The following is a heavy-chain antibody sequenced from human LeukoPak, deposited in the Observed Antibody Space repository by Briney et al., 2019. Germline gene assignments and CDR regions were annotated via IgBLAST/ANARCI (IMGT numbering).Heavy chain of an antibody. CDR2: IYYSGST. D-gene: IGHD6-19*01. V-gene: IGHV4-59*08. J-gene: IGHJ4*02. CDR1: DGSISSYY. Sequence: SETLSLTCTVSDGSISSYYWSWIRQPPGKGLEWIGYIYYSGSTNYNPSLKSRVTMSVDTSKNQFSLKLSSVTAADTAVYYCARIDRAVAGTIDYWGQGTLVTVSS. CDR3: ARIDRAVAGTIDY.